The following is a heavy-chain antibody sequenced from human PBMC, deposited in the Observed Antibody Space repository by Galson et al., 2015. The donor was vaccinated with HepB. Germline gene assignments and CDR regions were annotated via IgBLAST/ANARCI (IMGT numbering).Heavy chain of an antibody. D-gene: IGHD3-22*01. J-gene: IGHJ4*02. Sequence: ETLSLTCAVYGGSFSGYYWSWIRQPPGKGLEWIGEINHSGSTNYNPSLKSRVTISVDTSKNQFSLKLSSVTAADTAVYYCARRRYYYDSSGYYKGHVDHWGQGTLVTVSS. CDR2: INHSGST. V-gene: IGHV4-34*01. CDR3: ARRRYYYDSSGYYKGHVDH. CDR1: GGSFSGYY.